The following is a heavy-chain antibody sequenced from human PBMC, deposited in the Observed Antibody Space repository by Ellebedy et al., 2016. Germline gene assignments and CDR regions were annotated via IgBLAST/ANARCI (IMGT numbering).Heavy chain of an antibody. CDR2: INHVGTT. CDR3: ARGSNYGMDV. Sequence: SETLSLXXTVSGGSISSYYWSWIRQPPGKGLEWTGEINHVGTTYYNPSLKTRVTISLHTSENHFSLRLSSVTAADTAIYFCARGSNYGMDVWGQGTTVTVSS. V-gene: IGHV4-34*01. J-gene: IGHJ6*02. CDR1: GGSISSYY.